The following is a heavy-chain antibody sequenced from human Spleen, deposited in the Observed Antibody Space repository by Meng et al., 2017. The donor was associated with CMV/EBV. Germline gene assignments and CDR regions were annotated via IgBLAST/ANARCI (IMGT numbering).Heavy chain of an antibody. D-gene: IGHD2-15*01. Sequence: SVKVSCKASGGTFSSYAFTWVRQAPGQGLEWMGGIIPMFGTGSNAQRFQGRVTITTDELTSTVYMELSSLRSEDTAVYYCARNFNSGGLHFEDYWGQGTLVTVSS. J-gene: IGHJ4*02. V-gene: IGHV1-69*05. CDR2: IIPMFGTG. CDR3: ARNFNSGGLHFEDY. CDR1: GGTFSSYA.